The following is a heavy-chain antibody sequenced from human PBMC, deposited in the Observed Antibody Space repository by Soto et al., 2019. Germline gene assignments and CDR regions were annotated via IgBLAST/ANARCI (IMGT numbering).Heavy chain of an antibody. CDR3: ARSSSSGEFDY. V-gene: IGHV4-31*03. CDR2: IYYTGST. J-gene: IGHJ4*02. D-gene: IGHD6-6*01. CDR1: GGSISSGHYY. Sequence: QVHLQESGPGLVKPSQTLSLTCTVSGGSISSGHYYWSWIRQHPGKGLEWIGYIYYTGSTYYNPSLRSRLTISVYTSKNQFSLKLTSVTAADTAVYYCARSSSSGEFDYWGQGTLVTVSS.